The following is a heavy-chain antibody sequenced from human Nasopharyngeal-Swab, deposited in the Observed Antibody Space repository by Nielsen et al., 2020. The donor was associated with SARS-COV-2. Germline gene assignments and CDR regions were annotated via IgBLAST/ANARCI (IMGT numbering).Heavy chain of an antibody. V-gene: IGHV3-23*01. J-gene: IGHJ4*02. CDR1: GFTFSDYA. CDR3: ARFRRCDDDCPSDY. CDR2: ITSRGDRT. D-gene: IGHD2-21*02. Sequence: GESLKISCTPSGFTFSDYAMNWVRLAPGKGLEWVASITSRGDRTYYGDSVKGRFTIFRENYKNTLYLQLNSLRAEETARYYCARFRRCDDDCPSDYWGQGTLVTVSS.